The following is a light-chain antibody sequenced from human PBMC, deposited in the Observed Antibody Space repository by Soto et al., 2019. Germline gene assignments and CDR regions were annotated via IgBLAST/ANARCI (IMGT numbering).Light chain of an antibody. J-gene: IGLJ1*01. CDR2: DVS. CDR1: SIDVGGYNY. Sequence: QSLLTDPACVSGSPGQSMTMSGGGTSIDVGGYNYVSWYQQHPGKAPKLMIYDVSNRPSGVSNRFSASKSGNTASLTISGLQAEDEADYYCSSYTTSSTVFGTGTKVTGL. V-gene: IGLV2-14*01. CDR3: SSYTTSSTV.